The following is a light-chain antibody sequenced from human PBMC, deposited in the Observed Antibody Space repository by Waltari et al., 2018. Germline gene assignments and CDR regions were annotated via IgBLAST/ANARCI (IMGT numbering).Light chain of an antibody. CDR2: LNTDGSH. J-gene: IGLJ3*02. CDR1: SGHSSYA. V-gene: IGLV4-69*01. CDR3: QTWGTGIMV. Sequence: QIVLTQSPSASASLGASVKPTCTLSSGHSSYAIVSHQQQPQKGPRYLMNLNTDGSHSKGDGIPDRFSGSRSGAEGYLTISSLQSDDEADYYCQTWGTGIMVFGGGTKLTVL.